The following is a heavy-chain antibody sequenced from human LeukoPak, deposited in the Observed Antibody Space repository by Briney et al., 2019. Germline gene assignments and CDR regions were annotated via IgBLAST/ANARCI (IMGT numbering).Heavy chain of an antibody. CDR1: GYTFNNYD. J-gene: IGHJ5*02. CDR3: ARALILQYCSSTSCLRVFDP. D-gene: IGHD2-2*01. Sequence: ASVKVSCKASGYTFNNYDINWVRQATGQGLEWMGWMNPNSGNTGYAQKFQGRVTITMDTSRSTAYMELSSLRSEDTAVYYCARALILQYCSSTSCLRVFDPWGQGTLVTVSS. CDR2: MNPNSGNT. V-gene: IGHV1-8*03.